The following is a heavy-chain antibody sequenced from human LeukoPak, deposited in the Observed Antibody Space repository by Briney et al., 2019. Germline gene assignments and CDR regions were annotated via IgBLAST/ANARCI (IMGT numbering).Heavy chain of an antibody. V-gene: IGHV4-39*01. CDR3: ARPLSGSSSWHGDAFDI. J-gene: IGHJ3*02. CDR2: IYYSGST. D-gene: IGHD6-13*01. CDR1: GGSISSSTYY. Sequence: SETLSLTCTVSGGSISSSTYYWGWIRQPPGKGLEWIGSIYYSGSTYYNASLKSRVTISADTSKNQFSLKLSSVTAADTAVYYCARPLSGSSSWHGDAFDIWGQGTMVIVSS.